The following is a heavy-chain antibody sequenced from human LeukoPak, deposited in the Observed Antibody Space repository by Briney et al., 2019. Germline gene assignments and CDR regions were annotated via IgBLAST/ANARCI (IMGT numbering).Heavy chain of an antibody. D-gene: IGHD3-10*01. CDR3: AKVAFYYGSGSYCDY. CDR1: GFTFSSYG. CDR2: ISGSGGST. V-gene: IGHV3-23*01. J-gene: IGHJ4*02. Sequence: GGSVRLSCAASGFTFSSYGMSWVRQAPGKGLEWVSAISGSGGSTYYADSVKGRFTISRDNSKNTLYPQMNSLRAEDTAVYYCAKVAFYYGSGSYCDYWGQGTLVTVSS.